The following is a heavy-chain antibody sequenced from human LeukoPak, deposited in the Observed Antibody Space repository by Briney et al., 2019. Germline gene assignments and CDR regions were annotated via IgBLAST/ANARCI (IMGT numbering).Heavy chain of an antibody. CDR1: GFTFSSYA. D-gene: IGHD2-2*02. CDR2: ISGSGGST. CDR3: AKDSPSYCSSTSCYNLFAFDI. J-gene: IGHJ3*02. V-gene: IGHV3-23*01. Sequence: GGSLRLSCAASGFTFSSYAMSWVRQAPGKGLEWVSAISGSGGSTYYADSVKGRFTISRDNSKNTLYLRMNSLRAEDTAVYYCAKDSPSYCSSTSCYNLFAFDIWGQGTMVTVSS.